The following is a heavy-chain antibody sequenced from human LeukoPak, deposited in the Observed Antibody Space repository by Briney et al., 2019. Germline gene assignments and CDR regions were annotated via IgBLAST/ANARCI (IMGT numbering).Heavy chain of an antibody. CDR3: ARGRLGGRYFDY. CDR2: IHYSGST. J-gene: IGHJ4*02. D-gene: IGHD1-26*01. V-gene: IGHV4-59*01. CDR1: GGSISSYY. Sequence: PSETLSLTCTVSGGSISSYYWSWIRQPPGKGLEWIGYIHYSGSTNYNPSLNSRVTMSVDTSKNQFSLRLSSVTAADTAVYYCARGRLGGRYFDYWGQGTLVTVSS.